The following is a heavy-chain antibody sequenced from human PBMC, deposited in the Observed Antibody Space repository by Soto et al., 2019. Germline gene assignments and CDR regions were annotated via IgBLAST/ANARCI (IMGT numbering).Heavy chain of an antibody. V-gene: IGHV3-48*02. CDR1: GFTFSSYS. CDR3: ARVRYGSRSYSYYGIDV. D-gene: IGHD3-10*01. Sequence: EVQLVESGGGLVQPGGSLRLSCAASGFTFSSYSMNWVRQAPGKGLEWVSYISTSSSTIYYADSVKGRFTISRDNVKNSLYLQMNSLRDEDTAVYYCARVRYGSRSYSYYGIDVWGQGTTVTVSS. J-gene: IGHJ6*02. CDR2: ISTSSSTI.